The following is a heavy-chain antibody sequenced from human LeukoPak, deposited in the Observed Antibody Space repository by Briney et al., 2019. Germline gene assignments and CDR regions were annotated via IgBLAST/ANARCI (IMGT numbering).Heavy chain of an antibody. V-gene: IGHV4-59*01. CDR3: ARDLGYCSSTSCYAWFDP. CDR2: IYYSGST. CDR1: GGSISSSY. Sequence: SETLSLTCTVSGGSISSSYWSWIRQPPGKGLEWIGYIYYSGSTNYNPSLKSRVTISVDTPKNQFSLKLSSVTAADTAVYYCARDLGYCSSTSCYAWFDPWGPGTLVTVSS. J-gene: IGHJ5*02. D-gene: IGHD2-2*01.